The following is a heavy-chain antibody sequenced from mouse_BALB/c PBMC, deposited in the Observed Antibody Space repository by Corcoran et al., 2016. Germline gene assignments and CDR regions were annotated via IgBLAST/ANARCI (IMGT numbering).Heavy chain of an antibody. CDR1: GYTFTNYG. D-gene: IGHD2-4*01. V-gene: IGHV9-3-1*01. J-gene: IGHJ2*01. CDR3: ARNHDYY. Sequence: QIQLVQSGPELKKPGETVKISCKASGYTFTNYGMNWVKQAPGKGLKWMGWINTYTGEPTYADDFKGRFAFSLETSASTAYLQINNLKNEDTATYFCARNHDYYWGQGTTLTVSS. CDR2: INTYTGEP.